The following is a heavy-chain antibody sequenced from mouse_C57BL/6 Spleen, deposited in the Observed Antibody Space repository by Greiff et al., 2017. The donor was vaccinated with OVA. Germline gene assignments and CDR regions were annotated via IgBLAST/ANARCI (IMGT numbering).Heavy chain of an antibody. CDR1: GYTFTSYW. D-gene: IGHD2-3*01. Sequence: QVQLQQPGAELVKPGASVKMSCKASGYTFTSYWITWVKQRPGQGLEWIGDIYPGSGSIKYNEKFKSKATLTVDPSSSTAYMQHSSLTAEDSAVYYCARGDDGYYFWYFDVWGTGTTVTVSS. J-gene: IGHJ1*03. V-gene: IGHV1-55*01. CDR2: IYPGSGSI. CDR3: ARGDDGYYFWYFDV.